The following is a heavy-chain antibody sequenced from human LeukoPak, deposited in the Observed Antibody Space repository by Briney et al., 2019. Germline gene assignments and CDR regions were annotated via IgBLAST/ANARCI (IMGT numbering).Heavy chain of an antibody. V-gene: IGHV4-39*01. Sequence: AETLSLTCTVSGGSISISTYSWGWIRQPPGKGLEWFGSIYYSGTTYYNPSLKSRVPISVDTSKTQFSLKLSSVTDADTSVYYCARLPRYCSSTSCPFDYWGQGTLVTVSS. CDR2: IYYSGTT. CDR3: ARLPRYCSSTSCPFDY. CDR1: GGSISISTYS. D-gene: IGHD2-2*01. J-gene: IGHJ4*02.